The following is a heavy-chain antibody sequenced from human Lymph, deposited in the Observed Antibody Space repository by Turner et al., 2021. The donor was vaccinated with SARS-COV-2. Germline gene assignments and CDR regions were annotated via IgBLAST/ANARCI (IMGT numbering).Heavy chain of an antibody. CDR2: IHPNRGGT. V-gene: IGHV1-2*02. CDR3: ARSRDLQSMVRGVDPFDY. Sequence: QGQLGQSGAEGKKPGASGKVSCKPSGSTFTGYYIHWVRRAPGQGLEWMGWIHPNRGGTNYAQRFQGRVTLTRDTSLSTAYMQLSRLRSDETAVYYCARSRDLQSMVRGVDPFDYSGQGTLVTVSS. D-gene: IGHD3-10*01. J-gene: IGHJ4*02. CDR1: GSTFTGYY.